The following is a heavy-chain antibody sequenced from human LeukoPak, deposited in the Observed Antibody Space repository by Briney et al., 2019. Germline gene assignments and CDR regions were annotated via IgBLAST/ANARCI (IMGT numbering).Heavy chain of an antibody. V-gene: IGHV4-34*01. CDR1: GGSFSGYY. CDR3: ARAPQYIPNWFDP. Sequence: PSETLSLTCAVYGGSFSGYYWSWIRQPPGKGLEWIGEINHSGSTNYNPSLKSRVTISVDTSKNQFSLKLSSVTAADTAVYYCARAPQYIPNWFDPWGQGTLVTVSS. J-gene: IGHJ5*02. D-gene: IGHD6-6*01. CDR2: INHSGST.